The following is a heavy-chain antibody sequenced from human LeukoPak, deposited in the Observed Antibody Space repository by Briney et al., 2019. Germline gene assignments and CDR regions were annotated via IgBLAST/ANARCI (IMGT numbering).Heavy chain of an antibody. CDR2: IYPGDSDT. J-gene: IGHJ4*02. V-gene: IGHV5-51*01. Sequence: GESLKISCKGSGYNFSSNWIGWVRQMPGKGLEWMGIIYPGDSDTRYSPSFQGQVTISADKSISTAYLQWSSLKASDTAMYYCARTLKIGTTASGFDYWGQGTLVTVSS. CDR3: ARTLKIGTTASGFDY. CDR1: GYNFSSNW. D-gene: IGHD1-1*01.